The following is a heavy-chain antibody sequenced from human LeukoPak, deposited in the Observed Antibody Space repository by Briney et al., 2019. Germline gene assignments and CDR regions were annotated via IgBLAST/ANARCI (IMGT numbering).Heavy chain of an antibody. D-gene: IGHD3-10*01. CDR1: GFTFSDYY. Sequence: SGGSLRLSCAASGFTFSDYYMSWIRRAPGKGLEWVSYISSSGSTIYYADSVKGRFTISRDNAKNSLYLQMNSLRAEDTAVYYCARAPGVRGVIYYYYMDVWGKGTTVTISS. V-gene: IGHV3-11*01. CDR3: ARAPGVRGVIYYYYMDV. CDR2: ISSSGSTI. J-gene: IGHJ6*03.